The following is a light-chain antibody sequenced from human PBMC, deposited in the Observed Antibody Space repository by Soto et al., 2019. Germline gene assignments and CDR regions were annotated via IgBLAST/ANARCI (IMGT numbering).Light chain of an antibody. J-gene: IGKJ5*01. Sequence: EIVMTQSPATLSVSPGESATLSCRASQSVTANLAWYQQRPGQSLRLLIYDASVRATGTPARFSGSGFGTEFTLTISSLQVEDFALYYCQQYNNWPPITFGQGTRLEI. CDR2: DAS. V-gene: IGKV3-15*01. CDR3: QQYNNWPPIT. CDR1: QSVTAN.